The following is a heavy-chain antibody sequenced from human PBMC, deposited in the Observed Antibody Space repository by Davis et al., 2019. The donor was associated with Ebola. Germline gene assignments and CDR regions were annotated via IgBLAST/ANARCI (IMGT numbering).Heavy chain of an antibody. CDR2: ISSSGSTI. CDR1: GFTFSDYY. CDR3: AREFKSSSSPFDY. J-gene: IGHJ4*02. V-gene: IGHV3-11*04. D-gene: IGHD6-6*01. Sequence: GESLKISCAASGFTFSDYYMSWIRQAPGKGLEWVSYISSSGSTIYYADSVKGRFTISRDNAKNSLYLQMNSLRAEDTAVYYCAREFKSSSSPFDYWGQGTLVTVSS.